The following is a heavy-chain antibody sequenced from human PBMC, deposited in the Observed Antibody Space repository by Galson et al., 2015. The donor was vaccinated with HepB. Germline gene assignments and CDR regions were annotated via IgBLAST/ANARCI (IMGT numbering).Heavy chain of an antibody. D-gene: IGHD2-15*01. Sequence: SVKVSCKVSGYTLTELSMHWVRQAPGKGLEWMGGFDPEDGETIYAQKFQGRVTMTEDTSTDTAYMELSSLRSEDTAVYYCATDISRRYCSGGSCYDYWGQGTLVTVSS. CDR2: FDPEDGET. CDR3: ATDISRRYCSGGSCYDY. J-gene: IGHJ4*02. V-gene: IGHV1-24*01. CDR1: GYTLTELS.